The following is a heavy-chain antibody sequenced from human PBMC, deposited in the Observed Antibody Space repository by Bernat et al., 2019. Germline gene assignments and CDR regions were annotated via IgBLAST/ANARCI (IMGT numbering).Heavy chain of an antibody. V-gene: IGHV3-30*18. Sequence: VQLVESGGGVVQPGRSLRLSCAASGFTFSSYGMHWVRQAPGKGLEWVADISYDGSNKYYADSVKGRFTISRDNSKNTLYLQMNSLRAEDTAVYYCAKDRVFSDSSGYYPVGRGILDYWGQGTLVTVSS. CDR1: GFTFSSYG. D-gene: IGHD3-22*01. CDR2: ISYDGSNK. CDR3: AKDRVFSDSSGYYPVGRGILDY. J-gene: IGHJ4*02.